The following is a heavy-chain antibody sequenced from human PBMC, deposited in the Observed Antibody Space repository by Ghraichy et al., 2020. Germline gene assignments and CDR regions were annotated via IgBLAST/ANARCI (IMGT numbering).Heavy chain of an antibody. D-gene: IGHD3-9*01. J-gene: IGHJ4*02. CDR1: GGSISSGGYY. CDR3: AREPGGRDLRYFDWLLPETD. V-gene: IGHV4-31*03. CDR2: IYYSGST. Sequence: SETLSLTCTVSGGSISSGGYYWSWIRQHPGKGLEWIGYIYYSGSTYYNPSLKSRVTISVDTSKNQFSLKLSSVTAADTAVYYCAREPGGRDLRYFDWLLPETDWGQGTLVTVSS.